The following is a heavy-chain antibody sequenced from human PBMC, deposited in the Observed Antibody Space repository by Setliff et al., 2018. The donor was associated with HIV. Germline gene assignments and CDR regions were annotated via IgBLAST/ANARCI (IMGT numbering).Heavy chain of an antibody. CDR3: AIGPKKGVDILPPDS. Sequence: SVKGSCKTSRGTFFTYAFTWVRQAPGHGLEWVWGIVPVFRTVNYAQKLQGRVTITADESTSASYMELTSLTSDDTAVYYCAIGPKKGVDILPPDSWGQGTLVTVSS. CDR1: RGTFFTYA. J-gene: IGHJ4*02. D-gene: IGHD3-3*01. V-gene: IGHV1-69*13. CDR2: IVPVFRTV.